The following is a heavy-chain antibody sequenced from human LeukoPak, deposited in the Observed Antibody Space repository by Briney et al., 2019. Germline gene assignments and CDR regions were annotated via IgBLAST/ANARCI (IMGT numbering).Heavy chain of an antibody. J-gene: IGHJ4*02. D-gene: IGHD6-13*01. V-gene: IGHV3-30-3*01. Sequence: GGSLRLSCAASGFTSSRNAMHWVRQAPGKGLEWVAVISYDGSNKYYADSVKGRFTISRDNSKNTLYLQMNSLRAEDTAVYYCARGYSSSWYYFDYWGQGTLVTVSS. CDR1: GFTSSRNA. CDR2: ISYDGSNK. CDR3: ARGYSSSWYYFDY.